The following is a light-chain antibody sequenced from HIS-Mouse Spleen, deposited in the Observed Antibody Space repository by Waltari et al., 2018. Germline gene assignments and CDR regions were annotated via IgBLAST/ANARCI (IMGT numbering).Light chain of an antibody. J-gene: IGKJ1*01. Sequence: DIQLTQSPSFLSASVGDRVTIPCRASQGISSSLAWYQQKPGKAPKLLIYAASTLQSGVPSRFSGSGSGTEFTLTISSLQPEDFATYYCQQLNSYPRTFGQGTKVEIK. CDR2: AAS. CDR1: QGISSS. CDR3: QQLNSYPRT. V-gene: IGKV1-9*01.